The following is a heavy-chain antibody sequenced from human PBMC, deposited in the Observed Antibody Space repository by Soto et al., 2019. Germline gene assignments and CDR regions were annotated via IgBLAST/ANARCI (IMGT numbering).Heavy chain of an antibody. CDR3: ATKDREVAEGYSPAFDI. CDR2: FDPEDGET. V-gene: IGHV1-24*01. Sequence: GASVKVSCEVSGYTLTELSMHWVRQAPGKGLEWMGGFDPEDGETIYAQKFQGRVTMTEDTSTDTAYMELSSLRSEDTAVYYCATKDREVAEGYSPAFDIWGQGTMVTVS. J-gene: IGHJ3*02. CDR1: GYTLTELS. D-gene: IGHD2-15*01.